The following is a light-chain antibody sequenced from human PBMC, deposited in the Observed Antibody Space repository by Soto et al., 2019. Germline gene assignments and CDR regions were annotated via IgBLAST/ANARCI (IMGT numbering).Light chain of an antibody. CDR3: LQYQSYWT. Sequence: DIQITQSPSTLSASVGDRVSITCRASQSISRQWAWYQQKPGKAPNLLIYQASNLETGVPSRFTGSGSGTEFTLTISSLPPDDLATYYCLQYQSYWTFGQGTKVEVK. CDR1: QSISRQ. CDR2: QAS. J-gene: IGKJ1*01. V-gene: IGKV1-5*03.